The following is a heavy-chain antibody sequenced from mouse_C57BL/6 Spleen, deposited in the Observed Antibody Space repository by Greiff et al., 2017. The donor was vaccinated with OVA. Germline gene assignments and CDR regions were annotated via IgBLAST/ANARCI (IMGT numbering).Heavy chain of an antibody. V-gene: IGHV1-22*01. CDR1: GYTFTDYN. CDR3: ARSGPITTVVDY. CDR2: INPNNGGT. J-gene: IGHJ2*01. Sequence: EVKLVESGPELVKPGASVKMSCKASGYTFTDYNMHWVKQSHGKSLEWIGYINPNNGGTSYNQKFKGKATLTVNKSSSTAYMELRSLTSEDSAVYYCARSGPITTVVDYWGQGTTLTVSS. D-gene: IGHD1-1*01.